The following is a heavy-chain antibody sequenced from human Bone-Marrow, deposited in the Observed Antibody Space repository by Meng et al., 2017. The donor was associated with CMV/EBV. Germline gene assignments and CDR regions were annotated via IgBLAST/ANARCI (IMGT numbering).Heavy chain of an antibody. CDR3: AREGVIANYYYYGMDV. V-gene: IGHV3-15*01. CDR2: IKSKTDGGTT. D-gene: IGHD2-21*01. Sequence: GGSLRLSCAASGFTFSNAWMSWVRQAPGKGLEWVGRIKSKTDGGTTDYAAPVKGRFTISRDDSQNTLYLQMNSLRAEDTAVYYCAREGVIANYYYYGMDVWGQGTTVTGSS. J-gene: IGHJ6*02. CDR1: GFTFSNAW.